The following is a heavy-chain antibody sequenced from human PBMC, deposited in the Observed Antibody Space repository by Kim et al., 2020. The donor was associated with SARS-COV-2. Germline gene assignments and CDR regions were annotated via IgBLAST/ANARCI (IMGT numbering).Heavy chain of an antibody. CDR1: GFTFSSYG. CDR2: ISCDGSNK. D-gene: IGHD3-10*01. V-gene: IGHV3-30*18. J-gene: IGHJ6*02. Sequence: GGSLRLSCAASGFTFSSYGMHWVRQAPGKGLEWVAVISCDGSNKYYADSVKGRFTISRYNSKNTRYLQMNSLRAEDTAVYYCAKDYWAITMVRGVQFYGMDVWGQGTTVTVSS. CDR3: AKDYWAITMVRGVQFYGMDV.